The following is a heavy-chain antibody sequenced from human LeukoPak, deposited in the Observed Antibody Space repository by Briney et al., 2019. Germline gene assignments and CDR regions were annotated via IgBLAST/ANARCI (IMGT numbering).Heavy chain of an antibody. Sequence: ASVKVSCKASGGTFSSYAISWVRQAPGQGIEWMGGIIPIFGTANYAQKFQGRVTITADESTSTAYMELSSLRSEDTAVYYCARDYYDILTGYYLLDYWGQGTLVTVSS. CDR1: GGTFSSYA. J-gene: IGHJ4*02. V-gene: IGHV1-69*13. CDR2: IIPIFGTA. D-gene: IGHD3-9*01. CDR3: ARDYYDILTGYYLLDY.